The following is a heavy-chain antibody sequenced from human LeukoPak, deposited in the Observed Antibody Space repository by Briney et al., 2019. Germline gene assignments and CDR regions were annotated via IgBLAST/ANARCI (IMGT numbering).Heavy chain of an antibody. J-gene: IGHJ4*02. V-gene: IGHV4-4*07. CDR1: GGSISSYY. D-gene: IGHD1-14*01. Sequence: ASETLPLTCTASGGSISSYYWSWIRQPAGKGLEWIGRIYTSGSTNYNPSLKSRVTMSVDTSKNQFSLKLSSVTAADTAVYYCARDVPPGGGYYFDYWGQGTLVTVSS. CDR3: ARDVPPGGGYYFDY. CDR2: IYTSGST.